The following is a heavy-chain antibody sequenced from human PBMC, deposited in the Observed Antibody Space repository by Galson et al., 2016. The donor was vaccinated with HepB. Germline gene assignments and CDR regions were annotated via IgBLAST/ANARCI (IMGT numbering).Heavy chain of an antibody. D-gene: IGHD3-16*01. V-gene: IGHV4-59*01. CDR1: GASMNSYY. J-gene: IGHJ4*02. Sequence: ETLSLTCSVSGASMNSYYWSWIRQPPGKGLEWIGYIHLSRGTNYSPSLTSRVTISLDTSKNQFTLKLTSVTAADTAVYYCAGTFRGGYWGQGILVTVSS. CDR3: AGTFRGGY. CDR2: IHLSRGT.